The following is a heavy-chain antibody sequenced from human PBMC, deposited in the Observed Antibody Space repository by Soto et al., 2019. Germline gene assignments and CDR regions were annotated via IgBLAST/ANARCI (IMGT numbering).Heavy chain of an antibody. CDR2: TKNKAQRYTT. D-gene: IGHD1-26*01. Sequence: EVQLVESGGGLVQPGGSLRLSCVVSGFTLSDHYIDWVRQAPGKGLEWVGRTKNKAQRYTTEYAASVKGRFTISRDDSENSVDLQMNSLKTEDTAVYYCVMWDSGNPEHWGQGTLVIVSS. V-gene: IGHV3-72*01. J-gene: IGHJ4*02. CDR1: GFTLSDHY. CDR3: VMWDSGNPEH.